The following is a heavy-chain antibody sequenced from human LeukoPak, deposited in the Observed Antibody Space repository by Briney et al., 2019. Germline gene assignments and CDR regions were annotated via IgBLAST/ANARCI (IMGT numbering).Heavy chain of an antibody. D-gene: IGHD2-8*01. CDR2: INHSGST. J-gene: IGHJ1*01. V-gene: IGHV4-34*01. CDR3: ARGPLVLMVYAGYFQH. CDR1: GGSFSGYY. Sequence: SETLSLPCAVYGGSFSGYYWSWIRQPPGKGLEWIGEINHSGSTNYNPSLKSRVTISVDTSKNQFSLKLSSVTAADTAVYYCARGPLVLMVYAGYFQHWGQGTLVTVSS.